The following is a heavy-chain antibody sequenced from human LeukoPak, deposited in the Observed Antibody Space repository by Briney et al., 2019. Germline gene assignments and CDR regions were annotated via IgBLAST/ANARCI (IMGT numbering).Heavy chain of an antibody. D-gene: IGHD5-24*01. V-gene: IGHV4-59*01. CDR3: ARLRSGYNVFDS. J-gene: IGHJ4*02. CDR1: GGSISNYY. Sequence: PSETLSLTCTVSGGSISNYYWNWIRQSPGKGLEWIWYIYYSGSTSYNPSLKSRVTISVDTSKNQFTLNLSSVTAADTAVYHCARLRSGYNVFDSWGQGTLVTVSS. CDR2: IYYSGST.